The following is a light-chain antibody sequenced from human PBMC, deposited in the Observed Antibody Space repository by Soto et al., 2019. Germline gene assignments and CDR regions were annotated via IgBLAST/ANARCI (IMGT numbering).Light chain of an antibody. CDR3: SSYTSSSALV. V-gene: IGLV2-14*01. CDR2: EVS. CDR1: SSDVGGYNY. J-gene: IGLJ2*01. Sequence: QSVLTQPASVSGSPGQSITISCTGSSSDVGGYNYVSWYQQHPGKAPKLMIYEVSNRPSGISNRFSGSKSGNTASLTLSGLQAEYEADYYCSSYTSSSALVFGGGTQLTVL.